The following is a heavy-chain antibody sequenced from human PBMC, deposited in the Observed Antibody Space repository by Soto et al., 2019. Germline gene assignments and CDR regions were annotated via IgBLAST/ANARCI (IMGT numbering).Heavy chain of an antibody. CDR1: GFSLRTSGMR. Sequence: ESGPTLVNPTQTLTLTCTFSGFSLRTSGMRVSWIRQPPGKALEWLARIDWDDDKFYSTSLKTRLTISKDTSKNRVVLTMTNMDPVDTATYYCARIGRDSSAYHFDYWGQGTLVTVSS. V-gene: IGHV2-70*04. CDR2: IDWDDDK. J-gene: IGHJ4*02. D-gene: IGHD3-22*01. CDR3: ARIGRDSSAYHFDY.